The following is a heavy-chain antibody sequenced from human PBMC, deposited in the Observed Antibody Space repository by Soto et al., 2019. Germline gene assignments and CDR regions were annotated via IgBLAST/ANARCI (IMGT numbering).Heavy chain of an antibody. V-gene: IGHV1-8*01. Sequence: ASVKVSCKASGYTFTSYDINWVRQATGQGLEWMGWMNPNSGNTGYAQKFQGRVTMTRNTSISTAYMELSSLRSEDTAVYYRARGNTVTKDYYYYYMDVWGKGTTVTVSS. J-gene: IGHJ6*03. D-gene: IGHD4-17*01. CDR3: ARGNTVTKDYYYYYMDV. CDR2: MNPNSGNT. CDR1: GYTFTSYD.